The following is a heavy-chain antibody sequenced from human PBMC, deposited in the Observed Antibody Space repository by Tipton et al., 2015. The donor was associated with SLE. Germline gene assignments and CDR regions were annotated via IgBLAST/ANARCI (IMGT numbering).Heavy chain of an antibody. Sequence: TLSLTRTVSGGSITISHYYWGWIRQPPGKGLEWIGNIYHTGTTYYIPSLKSRVTISIDTSKNNFSLKMAAVTAADTAVYYCARLSTDYADRSGYGYFDHWGQGTLVTVSS. CDR1: GGSITISHYY. CDR2: IYHTGTT. J-gene: IGHJ4*02. V-gene: IGHV4-39*02. D-gene: IGHD3-22*01. CDR3: ARLSTDYADRSGYGYFDH.